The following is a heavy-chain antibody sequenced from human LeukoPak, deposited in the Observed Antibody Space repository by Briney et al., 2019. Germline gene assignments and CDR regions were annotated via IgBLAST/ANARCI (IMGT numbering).Heavy chain of an antibody. J-gene: IGHJ6*03. CDR2: IYTSGST. V-gene: IGHV4-4*07. CDR1: GGSISSYY. Sequence: SETLSLTCTVSGGSISSYYWSWIRQPAGKGLEWIGRIYTSGSTNYNPSLKSRVTMSVDTSKNQFSLKLSSVTAADTAVYYCARDRLYYYDSSGYAYYYMDVWGKGTTVTVSS. CDR3: ARDRLYYYDSSGYAYYYMDV. D-gene: IGHD3-22*01.